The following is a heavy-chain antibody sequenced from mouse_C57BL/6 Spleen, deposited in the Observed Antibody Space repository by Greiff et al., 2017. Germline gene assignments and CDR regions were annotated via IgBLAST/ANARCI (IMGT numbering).Heavy chain of an antibody. J-gene: IGHJ4*01. CDR2: ISSGSSTI. CDR3: ARDYYGSSWYYAMDY. CDR1: GFTFSDYG. Sequence: EVQLQESGGGLVKPGGSLKLSCAASGFTFSDYGMHWVRQAPEKGLEWVAYISSGSSTIYYADTVKGRFTISRDNAKNTLFLQMTSLRSEDTAMYYGARDYYGSSWYYAMDYWGQGTSVTVSA. V-gene: IGHV5-17*01. D-gene: IGHD1-1*01.